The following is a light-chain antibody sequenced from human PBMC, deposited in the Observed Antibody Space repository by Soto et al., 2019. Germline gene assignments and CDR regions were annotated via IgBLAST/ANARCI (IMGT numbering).Light chain of an antibody. Sequence: DIPMTQSPSTLSASVGDRVTITCRASQSISSWLAWYQQKPGKAPKLLIYKASSLESEVPLRFSGSGSGTEFTLTISSLQPDDFASYYCQQYDSYPYTFGQGTKLEIK. CDR2: KAS. J-gene: IGKJ2*01. CDR1: QSISSW. V-gene: IGKV1-5*03. CDR3: QQYDSYPYT.